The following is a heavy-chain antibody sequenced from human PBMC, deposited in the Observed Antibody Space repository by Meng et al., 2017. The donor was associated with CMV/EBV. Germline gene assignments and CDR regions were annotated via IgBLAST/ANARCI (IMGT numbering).Heavy chain of an antibody. CDR2: IYYSGST. CDR1: GGSISSGGYY. J-gene: IGHJ4*02. Sequence: SGGSISSGGYYWSWIRQRPGKGLEWIGYIYYSGSTYYNPSLKSRVTISVDTSKNQFSLKPSSVTAADTAVYYCARGTTVGATYAVDYWGQGTLVTVSS. CDR3: ARGTTVGATYAVDY. V-gene: IGHV4-31*02. D-gene: IGHD1-26*01.